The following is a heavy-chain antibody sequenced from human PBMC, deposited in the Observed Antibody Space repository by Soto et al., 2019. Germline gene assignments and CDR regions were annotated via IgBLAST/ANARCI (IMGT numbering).Heavy chain of an antibody. CDR1: GFTFSSYG. D-gene: IGHD5-12*01. V-gene: IGHV3-30*18. J-gene: IGHJ6*02. CDR3: AKGWPQLLNYYGMDV. Sequence: GGSLRLSCAASGFTFSSYGMLWVRHGPGKGLEWVAVISYDGSNKYYADSVKGRFTISRDNSKNTLYLQMNSLKAEDTAVYYCAKGWPQLLNYYGMDVWGQGTTVTVSS. CDR2: ISYDGSNK.